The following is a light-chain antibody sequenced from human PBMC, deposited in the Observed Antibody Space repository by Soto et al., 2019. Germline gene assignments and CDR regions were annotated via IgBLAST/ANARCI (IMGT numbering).Light chain of an antibody. CDR3: QQRSNWDGLT. V-gene: IGKV3-11*01. J-gene: IGKJ4*01. CDR1: QSVSNY. Sequence: EIVLTQSPATLSLSPGERATLSCRASQSVSNYLAWYQQKRGQAPRLLIYDASNRATGIPARFSGSGSVTDFTLTISSLEPEGFAVYYCQQRSNWDGLTFGGGTKVEL. CDR2: DAS.